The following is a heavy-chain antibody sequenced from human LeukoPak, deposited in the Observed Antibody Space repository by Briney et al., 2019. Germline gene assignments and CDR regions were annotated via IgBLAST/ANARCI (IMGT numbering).Heavy chain of an antibody. Sequence: GGSLRLSCAASGFSVSTNFMSWVRQAPGKGLEWVSSFYRGGSTRYVDSVKGRFTTSRDHSKNTMYLQMNSLRVEDTAVYYCARYYDSSGYTQGAFDIWGKGQWSPSL. V-gene: IGHV3-66*02. CDR2: FYRGGST. J-gene: IGHJ3*02. CDR3: ARYYDSSGYTQGAFDI. CDR1: GFSVSTNF. D-gene: IGHD3-22*01.